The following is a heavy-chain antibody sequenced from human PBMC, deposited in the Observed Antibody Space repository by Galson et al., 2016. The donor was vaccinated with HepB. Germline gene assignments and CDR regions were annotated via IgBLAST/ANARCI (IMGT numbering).Heavy chain of an antibody. CDR3: ARHPDLSAKYCGGEICYYS. CDR1: GGSISTRSYY. CDR2: IFYTGNT. D-gene: IGHD2-21*01. Sequence: SETLSLTCTVSGGSISTRSYYWGWIRQPPGKGLEWIGSIFYTGNTYFNPSLKSRVTISVDTSKNHFSLKLTSVTAADTAVYYCARHPDLSAKYCGGEICYYSWGQGTLVTVSS. J-gene: IGHJ4*02. V-gene: IGHV4-39*01.